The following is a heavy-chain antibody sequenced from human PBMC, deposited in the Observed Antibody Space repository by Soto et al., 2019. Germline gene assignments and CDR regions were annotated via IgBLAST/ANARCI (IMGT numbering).Heavy chain of an antibody. J-gene: IGHJ2*01. CDR3: ARRDSSRYWYFDL. D-gene: IGHD6-13*01. CDR2: IYYSGST. CDR1: GGSISSYY. Sequence: QVQLQESGPGLVKPSETLSLTCTVSGGSISSYYWSWIRQPPGKGLEWIGYIYYSGSTNYNPSLKSRVTISVDTFKNQFSLKLSSVTAADTAVYYCARRDSSRYWYFDLWGRGTLVTVSS. V-gene: IGHV4-59*01.